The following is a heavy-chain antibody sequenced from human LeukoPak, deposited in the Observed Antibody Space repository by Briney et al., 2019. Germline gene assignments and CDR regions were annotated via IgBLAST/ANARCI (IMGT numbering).Heavy chain of an antibody. CDR2: IRYDGSNK. CDR1: GFTFSSYG. Sequence: GGSLRLSCAASGFTFSSYGMHWVRQAPGKGLEWVAFIRYDGSNKYYADSVKGRFTISRDNAKNSLYLQMNSLRAEDTAVYYCARESYYYDSSGYYYSFDYWGQGTLVTVSS. CDR3: ARESYYYDSSGYYYSFDY. V-gene: IGHV3-30*02. D-gene: IGHD3-22*01. J-gene: IGHJ4*02.